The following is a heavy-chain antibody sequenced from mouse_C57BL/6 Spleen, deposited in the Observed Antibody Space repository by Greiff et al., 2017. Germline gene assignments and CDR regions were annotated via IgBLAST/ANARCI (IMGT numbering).Heavy chain of an antibody. V-gene: IGHV1-39*01. CDR2: INPNSGTT. J-gene: IGHJ4*01. D-gene: IGHD1-3*01. Sequence: EVQLQQSGPELVKPGASVKISCKASGYSFTDYNMNWVQQSNGKSLEWIGVINPNSGTTGSNQKFKGKGTLTVDQSSSTAYMQLNSLTSEDSAVYFCARESWDYWGQGTSVTVAS. CDR1: GYSFTDYN. CDR3: ARESWDY.